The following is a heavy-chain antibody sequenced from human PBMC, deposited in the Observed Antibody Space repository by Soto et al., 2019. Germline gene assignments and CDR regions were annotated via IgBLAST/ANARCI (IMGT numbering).Heavy chain of an antibody. V-gene: IGHV3-30-3*01. CDR3: ARDYYRFNSGYGFSMDV. Sequence: QVQLVESGGGVVQPGRSLRLSCAASGFTFSSYAMHWVRQAPGKGLEWVAVISYDGSNKYYADSVKGRFTISRDNSKNTLYLQMISLRAEDTAVYYCARDYYRFNSGYGFSMDVW. CDR2: ISYDGSNK. J-gene: IGHJ6*01. D-gene: IGHD5-12*01. CDR1: GFTFSSYA.